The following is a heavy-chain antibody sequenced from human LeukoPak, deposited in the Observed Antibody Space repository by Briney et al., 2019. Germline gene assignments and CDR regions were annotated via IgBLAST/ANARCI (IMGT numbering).Heavy chain of an antibody. Sequence: GGSLRLSCAASGFTLSDYYMSWIRQAPGKGLEWVSYMSTSDSPIYYTDSVKGRFTISRDNAKNSLYLQMNSLRASDTAVYYCARELNGAFDPWGQGTLVTVSS. CDR3: ARELNGAFDP. J-gene: IGHJ5*02. CDR1: GFTLSDYY. CDR2: MSTSDSPI. D-gene: IGHD1-1*01. V-gene: IGHV3-11*04.